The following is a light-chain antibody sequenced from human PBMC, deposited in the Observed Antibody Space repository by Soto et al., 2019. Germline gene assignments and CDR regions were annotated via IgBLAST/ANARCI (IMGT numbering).Light chain of an antibody. CDR1: SSDVGGYNY. CDR2: EVS. V-gene: IGLV2-14*01. Sequence: QSALTQPASVSGSPGQSITISCTGTSSDVGGYNYVSWYQQHPGKAPKLMIYEVSNRPSGVSNRFSGSKSGNTASLTISGLQAEDDADYYCSSYTSSSTLLYVFGTGP. J-gene: IGLJ1*01. CDR3: SSYTSSSTLLYV.